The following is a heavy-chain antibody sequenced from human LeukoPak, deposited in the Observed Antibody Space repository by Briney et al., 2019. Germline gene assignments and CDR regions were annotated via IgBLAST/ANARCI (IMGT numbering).Heavy chain of an antibody. CDR2: ISTSSDTV. Sequence: GGSLRLSCAASGFTFSSYSMDWVRQAPGKGLEWVSHISTSSDTVYYADSVRGRFTVSRDNAKNALHLQMNSLRDEDTAVYYCARDNWLDYWGQGTLVTVPS. CDR1: GFTFSSYS. J-gene: IGHJ4*02. V-gene: IGHV3-48*02. CDR3: ARDNWLDY. D-gene: IGHD5-12*01.